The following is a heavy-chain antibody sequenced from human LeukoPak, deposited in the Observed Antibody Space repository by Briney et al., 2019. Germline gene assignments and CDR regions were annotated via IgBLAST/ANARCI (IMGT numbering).Heavy chain of an antibody. Sequence: SETLSLTCTVSGGSISSSSYYWGWIRQPPGKGLEWIGSIYYSGSTYYNPSLKSRVTISVDTSKNQFSLKLSSVTAADTAVYYCARDGTVVTASDDYWGQGTLVTVSS. D-gene: IGHD4-23*01. V-gene: IGHV4-39*07. J-gene: IGHJ4*02. CDR3: ARDGTVVTASDDY. CDR2: IYYSGST. CDR1: GGSISSSSYY.